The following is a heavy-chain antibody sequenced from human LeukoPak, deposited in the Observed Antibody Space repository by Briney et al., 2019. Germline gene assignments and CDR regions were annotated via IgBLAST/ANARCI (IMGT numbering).Heavy chain of an antibody. CDR1: GFTFSGYG. Sequence: GRSLRLSCAASGFTFSGYGMRWVRQAPGKGLEWMTFISYDGSNKYYADSVKGRFTISRDNSKNSLYLQMDSLRTEDTAVYYCAKNRLRGSYYFDDWGQGTLVTVPS. J-gene: IGHJ4*02. V-gene: IGHV3-30*18. CDR3: AKNRLRGSYYFDD. CDR2: ISYDGSNK. D-gene: IGHD1-26*01.